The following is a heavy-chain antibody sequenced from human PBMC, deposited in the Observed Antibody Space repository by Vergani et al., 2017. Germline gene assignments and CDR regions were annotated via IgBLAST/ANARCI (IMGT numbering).Heavy chain of an antibody. J-gene: IGHJ6*03. D-gene: IGHD3-3*01. V-gene: IGHV1-69*01. CDR2: ITPIFGTT. CDR1: GGTFTSSA. CDR3: ARSRTEKYYDFWSGYDYYYYMDV. Sequence: QMQLVQSGAEVKKPGSSVKVSCKASGGTFTSSAMSWVRQAPGQGLEWMGGITPIFGTTNYAQKFQGRVSITADESTSPAYMELSSLRSEDTAVYYCARSRTEKYYDFWSGYDYYYYMDVWGKGTTVTVSS.